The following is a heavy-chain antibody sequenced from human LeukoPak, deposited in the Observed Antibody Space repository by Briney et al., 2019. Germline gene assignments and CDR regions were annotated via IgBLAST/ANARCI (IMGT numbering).Heavy chain of an antibody. CDR2: ITDDEDT. CDR1: GFPFRSYG. V-gene: IGHV3-23*01. J-gene: IGHJ4*02. D-gene: IGHD1-1*01. Sequence: RAALTLSSVASGFPFRSYGMNLVRETPAKKLESVSVITDDEDTYYADSVKGRFTISRDNSQNTVFLQMNSLRVGDTAVYYCAKVDYWSPENYFDSWGQGTLVTVSS. CDR3: AKVDYWSPENYFDS.